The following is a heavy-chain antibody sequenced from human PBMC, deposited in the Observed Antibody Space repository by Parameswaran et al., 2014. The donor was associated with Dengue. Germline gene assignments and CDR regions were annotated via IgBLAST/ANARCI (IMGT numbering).Heavy chain of an antibody. D-gene: IGHD6-13*01. J-gene: IGHJ4*02. CDR3: AKVGHGRSSSWYSGGFDY. Sequence: WIRQPPGKGLEWVSGISGSGGSTYYADSVRGRFTVSRDNSKNTLYLQMNSLRAEDTAVYYCAKVGHGRSSSWYSGGFDYWGQGTLVTVSS. V-gene: IGHV3-23*01. CDR2: ISGSGGST.